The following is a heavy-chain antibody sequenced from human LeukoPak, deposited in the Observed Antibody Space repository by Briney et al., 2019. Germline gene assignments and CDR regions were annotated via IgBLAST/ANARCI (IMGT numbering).Heavy chain of an antibody. CDR3: ARRSIAARRAFDI. J-gene: IGHJ3*02. CDR2: INHSGST. V-gene: IGHV4-34*01. Sequence: SETLSLTCAVYGGSFSGYYWSWIRQPPGKGLEWIGEINHSGSTNYNPSLKSRVTISVDTSKNQFSLKLSSVTAADTAVYYCARRSIAARRAFDIWGQGTMVTVSS. D-gene: IGHD6-6*01. CDR1: GGSFSGYY.